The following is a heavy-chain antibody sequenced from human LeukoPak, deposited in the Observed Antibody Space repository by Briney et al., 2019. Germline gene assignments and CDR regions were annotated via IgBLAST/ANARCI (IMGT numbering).Heavy chain of an antibody. CDR2: ISSSGRTI. CDR3: ARAIHPLVGATTA. J-gene: IGHJ5*02. CDR1: GFTFSDYY. Sequence: GGSLRLSCAASGFTFSDYYMSWIRQAPGKGLEWVSYISSSGRTIYYADSVKGRFTISRDNAKNSLYLQMNSLRAEDTAVYYCARAIHPLVGATTAWGQGTLVTVSS. V-gene: IGHV3-11*04. D-gene: IGHD1-26*01.